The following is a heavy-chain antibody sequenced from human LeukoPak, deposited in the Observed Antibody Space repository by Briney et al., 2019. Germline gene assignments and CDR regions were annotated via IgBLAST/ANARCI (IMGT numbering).Heavy chain of an antibody. CDR3: ARHGVGAKEVPDY. D-gene: IGHD1-26*01. J-gene: IGHJ4*02. Sequence: SETLSLTCAVYGGSFSGYYWSWIRQPPGKGLEWIGEINHSGSTNYNPSLKSRVTISVDTSKNQFSLKLSSVTAADTAVYYCARHGVGAKEVPDYWGQGTLVTVSS. CDR1: GGSFSGYY. V-gene: IGHV4-34*01. CDR2: INHSGST.